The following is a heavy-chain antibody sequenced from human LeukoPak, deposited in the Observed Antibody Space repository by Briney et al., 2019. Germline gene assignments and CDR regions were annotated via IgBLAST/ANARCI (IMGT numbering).Heavy chain of an antibody. CDR1: GFTFSSYS. CDR3: AGVEGGGDYPSD. D-gene: IGHD4-17*01. V-gene: IGHV3-48*04. Sequence: PGGSLRLSCAASGFTFSSYSMNWVRQAPGKGLEWVSYISSSSSTIYYADSVKGRFTISRDNAKNSLYLQMNSLRAEDTAVYYCAGVEGGGDYPSDWGQGTLVTVSS. J-gene: IGHJ4*02. CDR2: ISSSSSTI.